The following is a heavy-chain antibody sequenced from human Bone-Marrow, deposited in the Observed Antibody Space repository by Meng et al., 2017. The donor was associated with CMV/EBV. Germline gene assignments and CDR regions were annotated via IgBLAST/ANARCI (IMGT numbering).Heavy chain of an antibody. Sequence: KVSCKGSGYSFTSYWIGWVRQMPGKGLEWMGSIYPGDSDTRYSPSFQGQVTISADKSISTAYLQRSSQKASDTAMYYYSRPKGLSNWNPADYWGQGTLVTVSS. D-gene: IGHD1-20*01. CDR1: GYSFTSYW. CDR3: SRPKGLSNWNPADY. V-gene: IGHV5-51*01. CDR2: IYPGDSDT. J-gene: IGHJ4*02.